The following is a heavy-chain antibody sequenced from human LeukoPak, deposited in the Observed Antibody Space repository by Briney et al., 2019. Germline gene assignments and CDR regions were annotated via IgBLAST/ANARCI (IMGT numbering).Heavy chain of an antibody. CDR2: ISWNSGSI. J-gene: IGHJ4*02. V-gene: IGHV3-9*01. CDR1: GFTFDDYA. Sequence: LRLSCAASGFTFDDYAMHWVRQAPGKGLEWVSGISWNSGSIGYADSVKGRFTISRDNAKNSLYLQMNSLRVEDTAVYYCARVGGAYSNYFDYWGQGTLVTVSS. CDR3: ARVGGAYSNYFDY. D-gene: IGHD4-11*01.